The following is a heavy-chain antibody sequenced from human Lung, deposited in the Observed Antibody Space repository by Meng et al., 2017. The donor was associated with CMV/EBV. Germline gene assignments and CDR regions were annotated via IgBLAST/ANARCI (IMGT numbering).Heavy chain of an antibody. CDR3: AHGGGDC. Sequence: QVQLGGSGGGVVQPGRPLRLSCAASGFTFSSYAMHWVRQAPGKGLEWVAVISYDGSNKYYADSVKGRFTISRDNSKNTLYLQMNSLRAEDTAVYYCAHGGGDCWGQGTLVTVSS. V-gene: IGHV3-30-3*01. CDR2: ISYDGSNK. J-gene: IGHJ4*02. D-gene: IGHD2-15*01. CDR1: GFTFSSYA.